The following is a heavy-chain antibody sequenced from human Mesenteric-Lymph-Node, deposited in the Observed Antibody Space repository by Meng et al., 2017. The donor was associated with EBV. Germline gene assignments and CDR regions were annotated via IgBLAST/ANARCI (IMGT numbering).Heavy chain of an antibody. D-gene: IGHD5-12*01. CDR3: ARRLSAYGYFDH. CDR1: GFSLSTGGVG. CDR2: IYWDDDK. J-gene: IGHJ4*01. Sequence: QITLKESGPTLVKPTQTLTLTCTFSGFSLSTGGVGVGWIRRPPGKALEWLALIYWDDDKRYSPSLKSRLTITKDTSKNQVVLTMTNMDPVDTATYYCARRLSAYGYFDHWGHGPLGTVDS. V-gene: IGHV2-5*02.